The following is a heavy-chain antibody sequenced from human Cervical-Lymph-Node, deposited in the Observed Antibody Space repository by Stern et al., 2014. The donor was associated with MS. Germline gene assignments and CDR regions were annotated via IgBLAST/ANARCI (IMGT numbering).Heavy chain of an antibody. D-gene: IGHD1-1*01. J-gene: IGHJ5*01. CDR3: ARNRYPTTWFDS. CDR2: IYHSGTT. V-gene: IGHV4-4*09. Sequence: QVQLQESGPGLVKPSETLSLTCSVSGGSLTGYYCSWIRESPGKGLEWVGYIYHSGTTQSHPSLKRRLTMSVDKANNQFSLKLNSVTTEDTAVYYCARNRYPTTWFDSWGQGTLVIVSS. CDR1: GGSLTGYY.